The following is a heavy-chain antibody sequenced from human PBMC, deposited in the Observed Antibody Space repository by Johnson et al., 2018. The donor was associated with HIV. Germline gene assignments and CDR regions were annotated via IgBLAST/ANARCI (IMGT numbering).Heavy chain of an antibody. J-gene: IGHJ3*02. CDR3: ARDICTGAVCYDAFDI. V-gene: IGHV3-11*01. D-gene: IGHD2-8*02. Sequence: GKGLEGLSYSGRGGTTIYSADSVKGRFTISRDNSKNTLYLQMNSLRSEDTAVYYCARDICTGAVCYDAFDIWGQGTMVTVSS. CDR2: SGRGGTTI.